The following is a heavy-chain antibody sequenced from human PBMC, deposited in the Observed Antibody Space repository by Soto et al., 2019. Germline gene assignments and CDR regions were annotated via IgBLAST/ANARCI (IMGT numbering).Heavy chain of an antibody. V-gene: IGHV3-23*01. CDR2: IRGGGGGT. J-gene: IGHJ4*02. CDR1: GFTFSSFA. Sequence: GGSLRLSCAASGFTFSSFAMSWVRQAPGKGLEWVSAIRGGGGGTYYADSVKGRFTISRDNSKNTQYLQMNSLRAEDTAVYYCARVLGGSGSPVDYCGQGTMVTVSS. CDR3: ARVLGGSGSPVDY. D-gene: IGHD2-15*01.